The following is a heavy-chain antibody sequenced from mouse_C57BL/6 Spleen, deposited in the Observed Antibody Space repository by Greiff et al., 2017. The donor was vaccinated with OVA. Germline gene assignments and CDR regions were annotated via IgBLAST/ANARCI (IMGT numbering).Heavy chain of an antibody. D-gene: IGHD2-3*01. V-gene: IGHV1-52*01. CDR2: IDPSDSET. J-gene: IGHJ1*03. CDR1: GYTFTSYW. Sequence: VQVVESGAELVRPGSSVKLSCKASGYTFTSYWMHWVKQRPIQGLEWIGNIDPSDSETHYNQKFKDKATLTVDKSSSTAYMQLSSLTSEDSAVYYCARTDGSNWYFDVWGTGTTVTVSS. CDR3: ARTDGSNWYFDV.